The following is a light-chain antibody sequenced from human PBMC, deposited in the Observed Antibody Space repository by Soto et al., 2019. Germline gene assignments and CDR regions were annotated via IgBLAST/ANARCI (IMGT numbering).Light chain of an antibody. CDR1: QSVLYSANNKNY. CDR2: WAS. CDR3: QQYYSTPYS. V-gene: IGKV4-1*01. J-gene: IGKJ2*03. Sequence: DIVMTQSPDSLAVSLGERATINCKSSQSVLYSANNKNYLTWYQHKPGQPPKLLIYWASTRESGVPDRFSGSGSGTEFTLTISSLQAEDVAVYYCQQYYSTPYSFGQGTKLEIK.